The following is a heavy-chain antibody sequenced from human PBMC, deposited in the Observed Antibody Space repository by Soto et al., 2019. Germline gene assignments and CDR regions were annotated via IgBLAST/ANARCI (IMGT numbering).Heavy chain of an antibody. Sequence: ASVKVSCKASGYTFTSYGISWVRQAPGQGLEWMGWISAYNGNTNYAQKLQGRVTMTTDTSTSTAYMELRRLRADDTAVNYCAGGRSDVVGVAATWGDAFDIWGQGTMVTVSS. CDR3: AGGRSDVVGVAATWGDAFDI. CDR1: GYTFTSYG. V-gene: IGHV1-18*01. J-gene: IGHJ3*02. CDR2: ISAYNGNT. D-gene: IGHD2-15*01.